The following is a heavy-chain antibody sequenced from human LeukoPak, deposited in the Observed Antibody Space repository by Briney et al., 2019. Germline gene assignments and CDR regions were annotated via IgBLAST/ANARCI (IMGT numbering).Heavy chain of an antibody. Sequence: PSQTLSLTCTVSGGSISSGDYYWSWIRQPPGKGLEWIGYIYYSGSTYYNPSLKSRVTTSVDTSKNQFSLKLSSVTAADTAVYYCARDLEKYSSSSIDWGQGTLVTVSS. D-gene: IGHD6-6*01. CDR3: ARDLEKYSSSSID. J-gene: IGHJ4*02. CDR1: GGSISSGDYY. CDR2: IYYSGST. V-gene: IGHV4-30-4*01.